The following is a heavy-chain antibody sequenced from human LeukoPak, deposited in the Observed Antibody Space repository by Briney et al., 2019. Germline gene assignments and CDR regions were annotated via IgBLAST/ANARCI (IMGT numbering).Heavy chain of an antibody. D-gene: IGHD6-13*01. J-gene: IGHJ5*02. CDR3: ARRIIAAAGTDVRGWFDP. CDR1: GYSFPSYW. Sequence: GESLKIPCQGSGYSFPSYWIGWVRQMPGKSLEWMGTIYPGDSDTRYSPSFQGQVTISADKYISTAYLQWSSLKSSDTAMYHCARRIIAAAGTDVRGWFDPWGQGTLVTVSS. V-gene: IGHV5-51*01. CDR2: IYPGDSDT.